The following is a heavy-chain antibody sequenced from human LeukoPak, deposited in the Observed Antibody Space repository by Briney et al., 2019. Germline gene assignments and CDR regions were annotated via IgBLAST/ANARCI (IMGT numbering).Heavy chain of an antibody. V-gene: IGHV4-39*01. D-gene: IGHD3-9*01. J-gene: IGHJ5*01. CDR1: GGSITTIPYN. CDR2: ISYVGTT. CDR3: ARHPTGYPNWFDS. Sequence: PSETLSVTCTGSGGSITTIPYNWGWIRQPPGERLEWIGTISYVGTTYYEPSLKSRVTMSIDTSKNQFSLNLNSATAADTAVYYCARHPTGYPNWFDSWGQGTLVIVSS.